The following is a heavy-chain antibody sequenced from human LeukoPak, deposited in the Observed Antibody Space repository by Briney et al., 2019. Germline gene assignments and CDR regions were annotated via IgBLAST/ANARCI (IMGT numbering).Heavy chain of an antibody. J-gene: IGHJ4*02. Sequence: ASVKVSCKASGHTFTDYSMHWVRQAPGQGLEWMGWISPNSGATNYAQNFQGRVTMTRDTSISTAYMELGRLGPDDTAVYYCATSRVRLYYFDLWGQGTLVTVSS. V-gene: IGHV1-2*02. CDR1: GHTFTDYS. CDR2: ISPNSGAT. D-gene: IGHD5/OR15-5a*01. CDR3: ATSRVRLYYFDL.